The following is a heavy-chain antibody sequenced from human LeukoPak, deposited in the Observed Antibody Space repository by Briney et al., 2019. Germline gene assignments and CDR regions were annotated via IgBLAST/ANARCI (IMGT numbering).Heavy chain of an antibody. J-gene: IGHJ3*02. Sequence: ASVKVSCKASGFTFTSSAVQWGRQARGQRLEWIGWIVVGSGNTNYAQKFQERGTITRDMSTSTAYMELSSLRSEDRAVYYCAASPYYDISGYHSGNDAFDIWGQGTMVTVFS. CDR2: IVVGSGNT. CDR1: GFTFTSSA. D-gene: IGHD3-22*01. CDR3: AASPYYDISGYHSGNDAFDI. V-gene: IGHV1-58*01.